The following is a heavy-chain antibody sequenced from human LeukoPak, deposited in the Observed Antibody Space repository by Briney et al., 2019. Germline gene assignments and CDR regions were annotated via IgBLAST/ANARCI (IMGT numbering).Heavy chain of an antibody. CDR2: INHSGST. J-gene: IGHJ4*02. V-gene: IGHV4-34*01. CDR3: ARRPRNSGSDDGPSGLDY. CDR1: GGSISSYY. D-gene: IGHD1-26*01. Sequence: PSETLSLTCTVSGGSISSYYWSWVRQPPGKGLEWIGEINHSGSTNYNPSLKSRVTISVDTPKNQFSLKLSSVTAADTAVYYCARRPRNSGSDDGPSGLDYWGQGTLVTVSS.